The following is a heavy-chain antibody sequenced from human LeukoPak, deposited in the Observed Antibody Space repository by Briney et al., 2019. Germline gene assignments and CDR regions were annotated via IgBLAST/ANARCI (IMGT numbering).Heavy chain of an antibody. Sequence: PGGSLRLSCTASGFTFGDYVMSWFRQAPGKGLEWVGFIRSKAYGGTTEYAASVKGRFTISRDDSKSIAYLQMNSLKTEDTAVYYCTNPEPPPDSIAVAGTEAFDIWGQGTMVTVSS. CDR2: IRSKAYGGTT. V-gene: IGHV3-49*03. CDR1: GFTFGDYV. D-gene: IGHD6-19*01. J-gene: IGHJ3*02. CDR3: TNPEPPPDSIAVAGTEAFDI.